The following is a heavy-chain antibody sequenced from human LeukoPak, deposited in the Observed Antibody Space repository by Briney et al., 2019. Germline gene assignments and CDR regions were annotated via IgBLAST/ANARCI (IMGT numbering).Heavy chain of an antibody. J-gene: IGHJ4*02. CDR1: GFTFSSDA. V-gene: IGHV3-23*01. D-gene: IGHD4-11*01. Sequence: GGSLRLSCSASGFTFSSDAMSWVGQGPGKGLEWVSGVSGSGDNTYHADPMKGRSTIPRDNSKHTVYLQMNSLRADDTAVYYCTKESAVTTRYFDFWGQGTVVSVSS. CDR3: TKESAVTTRYFDF. CDR2: VSGSGDNT.